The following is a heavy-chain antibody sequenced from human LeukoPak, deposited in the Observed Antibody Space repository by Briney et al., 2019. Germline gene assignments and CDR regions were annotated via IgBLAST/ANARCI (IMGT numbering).Heavy chain of an antibody. V-gene: IGHV4-61*02. J-gene: IGHJ4*02. CDR2: IYTSGST. CDR3: ARDRSSRSTTGYFDY. Sequence: PSETLSLTCTVSGGSISSGSYYWSWIRQPAGKGLEWIGCIYTSGSTNYNSSLESRVTISVDTSKTQFSLKLSSVTAADTAVYYCARDRSSRSTTGYFDYWGQGTLVTVSS. D-gene: IGHD2-2*01. CDR1: GGSISSGSYY.